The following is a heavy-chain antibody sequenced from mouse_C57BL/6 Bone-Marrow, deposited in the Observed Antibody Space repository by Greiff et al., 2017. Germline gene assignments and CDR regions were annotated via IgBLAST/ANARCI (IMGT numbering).Heavy chain of an antibody. CDR1: GFSLTSYG. CDR2: IWSGGST. Sequence: VQLKESGPGLVQPSQSLSITCTASGFSLTSYGVHWVRQSPGKGLEWLGVIWSGGSTDYNAAFISSMSTSKDNSKNQVFFKMNRLQADDTAIYYGARNYYGSGYTFAYWGQGTLVTVSA. D-gene: IGHD1-1*01. J-gene: IGHJ3*01. CDR3: ARNYYGSGYTFAY. V-gene: IGHV2-2*01.